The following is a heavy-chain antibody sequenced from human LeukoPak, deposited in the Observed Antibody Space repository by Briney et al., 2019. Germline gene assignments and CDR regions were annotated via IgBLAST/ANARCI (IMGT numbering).Heavy chain of an antibody. D-gene: IGHD6-13*01. Sequence: GGSLRLSCAASGFTFSSYGMHWVRQAPGKGLEWVAVIWYDGSNKYYADSVKGRFTISRDNSKNTLYLQMNSLRAEDTAVYYCARGFPAGTAYFDYWGQGTLVTVSS. V-gene: IGHV3-33*01. J-gene: IGHJ4*02. CDR3: ARGFPAGTAYFDY. CDR2: IWYDGSNK. CDR1: GFTFSSYG.